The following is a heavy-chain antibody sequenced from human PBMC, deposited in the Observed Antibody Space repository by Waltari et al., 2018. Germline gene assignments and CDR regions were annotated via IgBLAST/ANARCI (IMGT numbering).Heavy chain of an antibody. J-gene: IGHJ6*03. V-gene: IGHV1-8*03. D-gene: IGHD3-10*01. Sequence: QVQRVQCGAEVKKPGDSGKLSCKASGYCFTSYNINWVRQAAGPGLEWMGWMNPTSGSTGYAQKFQDRVTITRNTSIGTAYMELRSLRSEDTAVYYCARDYGSGTYYYMDVWGKGTTVTVSS. CDR3: ARDYGSGTYYYMDV. CDR2: MNPTSGST. CDR1: GYCFTSYN.